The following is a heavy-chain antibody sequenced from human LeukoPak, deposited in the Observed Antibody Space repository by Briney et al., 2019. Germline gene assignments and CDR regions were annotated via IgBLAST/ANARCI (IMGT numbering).Heavy chain of an antibody. Sequence: GSLRLPCAASGFTFSCSAMSWVRQVPGKGLGWVSGISASGGSTSYADSVRGRFTISRDNSKNTLYVQMNSLRDEDTAVYYCAKGTGYCDSSGYDPFDIWGQGTMVTVSS. CDR1: GFTFSCSA. CDR2: ISASGGST. CDR3: AKGTGYCDSSGYDPFDI. V-gene: IGHV3-23*01. J-gene: IGHJ3*02. D-gene: IGHD3-22*01.